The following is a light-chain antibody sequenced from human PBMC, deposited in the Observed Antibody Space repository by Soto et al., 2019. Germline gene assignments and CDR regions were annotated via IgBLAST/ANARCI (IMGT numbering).Light chain of an antibody. J-gene: IGKJ1*01. V-gene: IGKV1-39*01. CDR2: VAS. Sequence: DIQMTQNPSSLSASVGDRVTITCRASQSISNYLNWYQQKPGKAPKLLISVASSLQSGVPSRFSGSGSGTDFTLTISSLQPEDFATYYCQQSFITPLTFGQGTKVDIK. CDR3: QQSFITPLT. CDR1: QSISNY.